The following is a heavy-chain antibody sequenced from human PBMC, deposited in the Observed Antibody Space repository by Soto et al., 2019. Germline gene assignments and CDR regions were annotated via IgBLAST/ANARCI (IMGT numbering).Heavy chain of an antibody. Sequence: ASVKISCKASGGTFSSYAISWVRQAPGQGLEWMGGIIPIFGTANYAQKFQGRVTITADESTSTAYMELSSLRSEDTAVYYCARVSNPGYSSGWYELEYWGQGTLVTVSS. D-gene: IGHD6-19*01. CDR3: ARVSNPGYSSGWYELEY. J-gene: IGHJ4*02. CDR1: GGTFSSYA. V-gene: IGHV1-69*13. CDR2: IIPIFGTA.